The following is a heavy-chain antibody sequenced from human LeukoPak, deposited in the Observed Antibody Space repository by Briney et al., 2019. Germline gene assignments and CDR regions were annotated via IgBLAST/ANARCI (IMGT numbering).Heavy chain of an antibody. Sequence: PGGSLRLSCAASGFTFSSYWMSWVRQAPGKGLEWVANIKQDGSEKYYVDSVKGRFTISRDNAKNSLSLQMNSLSAEDTAMYYCARVGPDNSGSIDYWGQGTRVTVSS. J-gene: IGHJ4*02. CDR1: GFTFSSYW. V-gene: IGHV3-7*01. CDR3: ARVGPDNSGSIDY. CDR2: IKQDGSEK. D-gene: IGHD6-19*01.